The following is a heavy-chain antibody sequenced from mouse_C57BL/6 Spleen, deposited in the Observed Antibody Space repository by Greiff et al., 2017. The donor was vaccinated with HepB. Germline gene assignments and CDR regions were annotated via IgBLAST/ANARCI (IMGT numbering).Heavy chain of an antibody. CDR1: GYAFSSYW. CDR3: ARPYGIHPFDY. D-gene: IGHD1-1*01. Sequence: QLQESGAELVKPGASVKISCKASGYAFSSYWMNWVKQRPGKGLEWIGQIYPGDGDTNYNGKFKGKATLTADKSSSTAYMQLSSLTSEDSAVYFCARPYGIHPFDYWGQGTTLTVSS. J-gene: IGHJ2*01. CDR2: IYPGDGDT. V-gene: IGHV1-80*01.